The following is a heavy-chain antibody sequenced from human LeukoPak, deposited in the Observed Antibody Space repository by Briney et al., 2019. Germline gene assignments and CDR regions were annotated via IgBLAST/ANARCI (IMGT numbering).Heavy chain of an antibody. V-gene: IGHV3-66*01. Sequence: GGSLRLSRAASGFSFRSYRMNWVRQAPGKGLEWVSLIETVGTTYYGDSVQGRFTISRDNSKNTLYLQMNSLRAEDTAVYYCTRSLKYFDYWGQGTLVTVSS. CDR1: GFSFRSYR. J-gene: IGHJ4*02. CDR2: IETVGTT. CDR3: TRSLKYFDY.